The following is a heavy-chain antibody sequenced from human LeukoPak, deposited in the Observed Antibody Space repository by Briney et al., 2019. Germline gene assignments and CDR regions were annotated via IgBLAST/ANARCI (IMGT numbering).Heavy chain of an antibody. D-gene: IGHD6-6*01. CDR2: MSTSGSS. J-gene: IGHJ3*02. CDR3: ARDQWNYSSSPGAFDI. Sequence: PSETLSLTCAVSGDSISNTIHFWSWIRQPAGKGLEWIGRMSTSGSSNYNPSLKSRVTISVDTSTNKFSLILDSVTAADTAVYYCARDQWNYSSSPGAFDIWGQGTMVTVSS. V-gene: IGHV4-61*02. CDR1: GDSISNTIHF.